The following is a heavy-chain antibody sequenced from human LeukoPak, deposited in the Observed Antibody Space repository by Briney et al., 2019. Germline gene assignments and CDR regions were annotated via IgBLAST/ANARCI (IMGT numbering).Heavy chain of an antibody. J-gene: IGHJ6*02. V-gene: IGHV1-69*04. D-gene: IGHD3-3*01. CDR2: IIPILGIA. CDR3: ARVFLDTEAVWSYYYYGMDV. Sequence: SVKVSCKASGGTFSSYAISWVRQAPGQGLEWMGRIIPILGIANYAQKFQGRVTITADKSTSTAYMELSSLRSEDAAVYYCARVFLDTEAVWSYYYYGMDVWGQGTTVTVSS. CDR1: GGTFSSYA.